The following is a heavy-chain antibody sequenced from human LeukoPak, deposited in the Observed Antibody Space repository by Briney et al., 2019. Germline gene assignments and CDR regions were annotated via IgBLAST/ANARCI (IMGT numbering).Heavy chain of an antibody. J-gene: IGHJ4*02. D-gene: IGHD6-6*01. CDR2: ISDSGGNT. CDR3: ARHRSSWLIDY. V-gene: IGHV3-23*01. CDR1: GFTFNTYA. Sequence: GGSLRLSCAASGFTFNTYAMSWVRQAPWERLQWVSGISDSGGNTYYADSVRGRFTISRDYSKNTLYLQMNSLRAEDTAVYYCARHRSSWLIDYWGQGTLVTVSS.